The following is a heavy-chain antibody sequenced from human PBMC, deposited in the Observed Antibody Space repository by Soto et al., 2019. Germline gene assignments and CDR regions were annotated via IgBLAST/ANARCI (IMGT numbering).Heavy chain of an antibody. V-gene: IGHV3-33*01. CDR3: ARDVSTGFYYYYGMDV. J-gene: IGHJ6*02. Sequence: QVQLVESGGGVVQPGRSLRLSCAASGFTFSSYGMHWVRQAPGKGLEWVAVIWYDGSNKYYADFVKGRFTICRDNSKNTLYLHMNSLRAEDTAVYYCARDVSTGFYYYYGMDVWGQGTTVTVSS. CDR2: IWYDGSNK. CDR1: GFTFSSYG.